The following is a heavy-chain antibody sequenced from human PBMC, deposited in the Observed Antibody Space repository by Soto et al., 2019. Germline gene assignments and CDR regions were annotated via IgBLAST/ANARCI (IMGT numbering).Heavy chain of an antibody. J-gene: IGHJ4*02. CDR1: GGTFSSYA. V-gene: IGHV1-69*13. D-gene: IGHD2-15*01. CDR2: ITPIFGTA. CDR3: AMQVVVAAQLVYFDY. Sequence: ASVKVSCKASGGTFSSYAISWVRQAPGQGLEWMGGITPIFGTANYAQKFQGRVTITADESTSTAYMELSSLRSEDTAVYYCAMQVVVAAQLVYFDYWGQGTLVTVSS.